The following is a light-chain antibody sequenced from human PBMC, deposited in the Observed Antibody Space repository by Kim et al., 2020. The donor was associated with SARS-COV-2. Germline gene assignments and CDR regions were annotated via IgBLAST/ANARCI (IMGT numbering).Light chain of an antibody. CDR2: QDS. J-gene: IGLJ1*01. CDR1: KLGDKY. Sequence: SYELTQPPSVSVSPGQTASITCSGDKLGDKYACWYQQKPGQSPVLVIYQDSKRPSGIPERFSGSNSGNTATLTISGTQAMDEADYYRQAWDSSTSYVFGT. CDR3: QAWDSSTSYV. V-gene: IGLV3-1*01.